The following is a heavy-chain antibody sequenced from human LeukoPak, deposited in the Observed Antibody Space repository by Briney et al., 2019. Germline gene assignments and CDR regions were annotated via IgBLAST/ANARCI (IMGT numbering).Heavy chain of an antibody. CDR1: GFTFSNAW. CDR3: TTVNYITIFGVALGDYYYYMDV. D-gene: IGHD3-3*01. Sequence: GGSLRLSCAASGFTFSNAWMSWVRQAPGKGLEWVGRIKSKTDGGTTDYAAPVKGRFTISRDDSKNTLYLQMNSLKTEDTAVYYCTTVNYITIFGVALGDYYYYMDVWGKGTTVTVSS. CDR2: IKSKTDGGTT. V-gene: IGHV3-15*01. J-gene: IGHJ6*03.